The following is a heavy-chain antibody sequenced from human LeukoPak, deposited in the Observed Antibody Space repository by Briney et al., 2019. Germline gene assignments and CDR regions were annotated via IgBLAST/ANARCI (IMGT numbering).Heavy chain of an antibody. Sequence: SETLSLTCAVYGGSFSGYYWSWIRQPPGKGLEWIGEINHSGSTNYNPSLKSRVTISVDTSKNQFSLKLSSVTAADTAVYYCARHSSGTQAFDIWGQGTMVTVSS. V-gene: IGHV4-34*01. D-gene: IGHD1-14*01. J-gene: IGHJ3*02. CDR2: INHSGST. CDR3: ARHSSGTQAFDI. CDR1: GGSFSGYY.